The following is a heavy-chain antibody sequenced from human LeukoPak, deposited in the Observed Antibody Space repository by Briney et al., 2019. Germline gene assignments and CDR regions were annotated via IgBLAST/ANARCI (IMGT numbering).Heavy chain of an antibody. J-gene: IGHJ6*03. Sequence: GRSLRLACAAAGFAIVDQFMHWVRQTPGKGREWVSTINGVVATVYADSWKGRSTTSRDTPKITCHWKWNSLRAEATAVYSCARRGVPGYMGVWGKGTTVAVSS. D-gene: IGHD1-26*01. V-gene: IGHV3-69-1*01. CDR1: GFAIVDQF. CDR3: ARRGVPGYMGV. CDR2: INGVVAT.